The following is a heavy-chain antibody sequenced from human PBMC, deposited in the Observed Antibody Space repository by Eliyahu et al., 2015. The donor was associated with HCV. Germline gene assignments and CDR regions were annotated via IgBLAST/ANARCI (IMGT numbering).Heavy chain of an antibody. CDR3: ARWILSGYDGGSGSFYDL. Sequence: QVQLVQSGAEVKKPGASVKVSCKASGYTFTGYYIHWVRQAPGQGLEWMGWINPNSGGTTYAQNFQGRVTMTRDTSISTAFLDLSSLKSDDTAVYFCARWILSGYDGGSGSFYDLWGQGTLVTVSS. J-gene: IGHJ5*02. D-gene: IGHD3-10*01. CDR2: INPNSGGT. CDR1: GYTFTGYY. V-gene: IGHV1-2*02.